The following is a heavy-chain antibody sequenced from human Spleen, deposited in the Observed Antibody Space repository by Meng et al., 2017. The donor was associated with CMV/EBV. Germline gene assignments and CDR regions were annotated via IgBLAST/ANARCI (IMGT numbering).Heavy chain of an antibody. D-gene: IGHD1-26*01. V-gene: IGHV1-69*05. Sequence: CKAFGGTFSSYAINWVRQAPGQGLEWMGGFIPIFGTANYAQKFQGRLTITTDDSASTAYMELSSLRSEDTAVYYCARGIHLYSGKCDYWGQGTLVTVSS. J-gene: IGHJ4*02. CDR2: FIPIFGTA. CDR1: GGTFSSYA. CDR3: ARGIHLYSGKCDY.